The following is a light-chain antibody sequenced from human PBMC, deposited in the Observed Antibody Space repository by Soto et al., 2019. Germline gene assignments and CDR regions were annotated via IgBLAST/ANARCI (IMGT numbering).Light chain of an antibody. CDR1: QSVTIY. CDR3: QQRSSWTPT. V-gene: IGKV3-11*01. Sequence: EVVLTQSPATLSLSPGEGATLSCRASQSVTIYLAWYQEKSGQAPRLLIYDVSKRATGIPARFSGSGSGTDFNLNIARLETEDSAIYVCQQRSSWTPTFGQGTRLEIK. CDR2: DVS. J-gene: IGKJ5*01.